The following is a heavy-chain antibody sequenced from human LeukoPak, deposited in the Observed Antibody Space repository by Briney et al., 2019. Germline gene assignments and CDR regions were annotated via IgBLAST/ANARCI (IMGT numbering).Heavy chain of an antibody. CDR1: GYTFTGYY. V-gene: IGHV1-2*02. D-gene: IGHD3-22*01. CDR2: INPNSGGT. Sequence: GASVKVSCKASGYTFTGYYMHWVRQAPGQGLEWMGWINPNSGGTNYAQKFQGRVTMTRDTSISTAYMELSRLRSDDTAVYYCAREIHYYDSSGPGLGWFDPWGQGTLVTVSS. J-gene: IGHJ5*02. CDR3: AREIHYYDSSGPGLGWFDP.